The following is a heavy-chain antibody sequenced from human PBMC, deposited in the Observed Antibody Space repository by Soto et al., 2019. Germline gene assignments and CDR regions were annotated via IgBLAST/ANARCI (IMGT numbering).Heavy chain of an antibody. CDR1: GYTFTSYG. V-gene: IGHV1-18*01. CDR3: ARDDVGYCSNGVCYTKPLDY. J-gene: IGHJ4*02. Sequence: ASVKVSCKASGYTFTSYGISWVRQAPGQGLEWMGWISVYIGNTNYVQKFQGRVTMTTDTATSTAYMELRSLRSDDTAVYYCARDDVGYCSNGVCYTKPLDYWGQGTLVT. CDR2: ISVYIGNT. D-gene: IGHD2-8*01.